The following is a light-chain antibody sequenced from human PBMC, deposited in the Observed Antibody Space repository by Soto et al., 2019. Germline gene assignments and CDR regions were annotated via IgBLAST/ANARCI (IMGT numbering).Light chain of an antibody. CDR1: ASVSSN. Sequence: EIVVTQAPAPLSVSPGERATLSGRASASVSSNLAWYQQKPGQAPRLLIYGASTRATGIPARFSGSGYGTEFTLTITSLQSEDFTGYYCQHYNIWHLVGQGTKLEI. CDR3: QHYNIWHL. CDR2: GAS. V-gene: IGKV3-15*01. J-gene: IGKJ2*01.